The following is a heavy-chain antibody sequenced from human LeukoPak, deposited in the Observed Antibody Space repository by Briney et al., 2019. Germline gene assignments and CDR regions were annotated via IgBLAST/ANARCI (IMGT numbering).Heavy chain of an antibody. Sequence: GGSLRLSCAASGFTFSSYSMNWVRQAPGKGLEWGSSISSSSSYIYYADSVTGRFTISRDNAKNSLYLQMNSLRAEDTAVYYCASSRNPGSGSYPFDYWGQGTLVTVSS. D-gene: IGHD3-10*01. V-gene: IGHV3-21*01. J-gene: IGHJ4*02. CDR1: GFTFSSYS. CDR2: ISSSSSYI. CDR3: ASSRNPGSGSYPFDY.